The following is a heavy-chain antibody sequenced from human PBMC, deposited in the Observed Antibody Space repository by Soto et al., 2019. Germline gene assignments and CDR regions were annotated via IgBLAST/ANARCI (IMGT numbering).Heavy chain of an antibody. D-gene: IGHD2-15*01. V-gene: IGHV2-5*02. Sequence: SGPTLVKPTQTLTLTCTFSGFSLTTSGVGVGWIRQPPGKALEWLALIYWDDDKRYSPSLKGRLSITKDTSKNQVVLKMTNMDPVDTATYYCARVYCSGGTCYEFYWYFDLWGRGTLVTVSS. CDR1: GFSLTTSGVG. CDR3: ARVYCSGGTCYEFYWYFDL. CDR2: IYWDDDK. J-gene: IGHJ2*01.